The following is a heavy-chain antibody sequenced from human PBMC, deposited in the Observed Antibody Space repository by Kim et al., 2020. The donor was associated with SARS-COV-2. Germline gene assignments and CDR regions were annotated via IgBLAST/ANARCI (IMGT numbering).Heavy chain of an antibody. CDR3: ARADRGSFDD. J-gene: IGHJ4*02. V-gene: IGHV3-23*01. CDR2: STTGAGTT. Sequence: GGSLRLSCAVSGFTLSNYALSWVRQAPGKGLEWVSTSTTGAGTTYFADSVKGRFTVSRDKPKGILYLQMNSLRADDTAVYYCARADRGSFDDWGQGTLVTVSS. CDR1: GFTLSNYA. D-gene: IGHD3-10*01.